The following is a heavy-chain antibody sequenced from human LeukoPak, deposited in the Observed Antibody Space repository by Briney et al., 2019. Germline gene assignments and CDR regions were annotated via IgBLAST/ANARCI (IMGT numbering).Heavy chain of an antibody. CDR2: IKQDGSER. D-gene: IGHD3-22*01. Sequence: GGSLRLSCEASGFSMSVYWMSWVRQAPGKGLEWVGNIKQDGSERNYVDSVKGRFTISRDNAKKSLYLQMDSLRAENAAVYYCARDWGAYYHFFDYWGQGTLVTVSS. V-gene: IGHV3-7*01. CDR3: ARDWGAYYHFFDY. J-gene: IGHJ4*02. CDR1: GFSMSVYW.